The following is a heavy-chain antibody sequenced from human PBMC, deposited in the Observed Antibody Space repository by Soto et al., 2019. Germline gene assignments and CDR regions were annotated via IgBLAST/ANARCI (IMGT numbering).Heavy chain of an antibody. CDR3: ARHDRYRSGWYGDPYYFYGMDV. CDR1: GYRFSSYW. J-gene: IGHJ6*02. D-gene: IGHD6-19*01. CDR2: IYPGDSDT. Sequence: GESLKISCKGSGYRFSSYWIGWVRQMPGKGLEWMGIIYPGDSDTRYSPSFQGQVTISADKSISTAYLQWSSLKASDTAMYYCARHDRYRSGWYGDPYYFYGMDVWGQGTTVTVSS. V-gene: IGHV5-51*01.